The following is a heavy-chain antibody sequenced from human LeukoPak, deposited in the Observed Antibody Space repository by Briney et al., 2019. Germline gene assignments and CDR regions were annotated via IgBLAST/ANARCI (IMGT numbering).Heavy chain of an antibody. CDR2: VRHDRTTK. J-gene: IGHJ4*02. V-gene: IGHV3-30*02. CDR1: GFTFSSYG. Sequence: GGSLRLSCVAPGFTFSSYGMHWVRQAPGKGLEWVAFVRHDRTTKNYADSVKGRFTISRDNSKNTLNLQMNTLRPEDTAIYYCAKDGRLYHRGHFDSWGQGTLVTVSS. CDR3: AKDGRLYHRGHFDS. D-gene: IGHD2-2*01.